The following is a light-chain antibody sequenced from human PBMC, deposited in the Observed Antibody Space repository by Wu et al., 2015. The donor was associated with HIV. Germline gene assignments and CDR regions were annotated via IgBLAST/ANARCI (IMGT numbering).Light chain of an antibody. Sequence: EVVLTQTPGTLSVSPGERVALSCRASQSVTSGSLAWYQQKLGQAPRLLIFAASSRATGIPDRFSGSGSGTDFTLTISRLEPEDSALYYCQQYGSSPPVTFGQGTRLEIK. CDR1: QSVTSGS. J-gene: IGKJ5*01. CDR3: QQYGSSPPVT. CDR2: AAS. V-gene: IGKV3-20*01.